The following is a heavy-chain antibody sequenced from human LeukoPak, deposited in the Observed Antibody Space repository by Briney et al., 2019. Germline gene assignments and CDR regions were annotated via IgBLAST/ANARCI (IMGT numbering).Heavy chain of an antibody. CDR3: ATKQWLAPPPDS. Sequence: GGSLRLSCTASGFTFSSYWMHWVRQAPGRGLEGVSRVNTDGSNKTYADFVKGRFTVSRDIPDSTLFLQMNSVRDEDTAVYYCATKQWLAPPPDSWGQGTPVTVSS. CDR2: VNTDGSNK. D-gene: IGHD6-19*01. V-gene: IGHV3-74*01. J-gene: IGHJ4*02. CDR1: GFTFSSYW.